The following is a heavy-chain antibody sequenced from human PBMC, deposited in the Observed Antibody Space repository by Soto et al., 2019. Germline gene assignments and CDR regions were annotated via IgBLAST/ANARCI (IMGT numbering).Heavy chain of an antibody. Sequence: GGLMRVCSGAAGVTFRGYAISRVRQTTGKGLEWVSAISGSGGSTYYADSVKGRFTISRDNSKNTLYLQMNSLRAEDTAVYYCAKEPATVTHNWFDPWGQGTLVTVSS. D-gene: IGHD4-4*01. J-gene: IGHJ5*02. CDR1: GVTFRGYA. CDR2: ISGSGGST. V-gene: IGHV3-23*01. CDR3: AKEPATVTHNWFDP.